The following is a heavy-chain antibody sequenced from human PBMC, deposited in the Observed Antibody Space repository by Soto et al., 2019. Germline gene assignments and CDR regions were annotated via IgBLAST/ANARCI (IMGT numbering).Heavy chain of an antibody. CDR2: IYHSGST. Sequence: SETLSLTCAVSGGSISSSNWWSCVRQPPGKGLEWIGEIYHSGSTNYNPSLKSRVTISVDKSKNQFSLKLSSVTAADTAVYYCAREPLGYSYGQKYGGYYYYGMDVWGQGTTVTVSS. D-gene: IGHD5-18*01. CDR3: AREPLGYSYGQKYGGYYYYGMDV. J-gene: IGHJ6*02. V-gene: IGHV4-4*02. CDR1: GGSISSSNW.